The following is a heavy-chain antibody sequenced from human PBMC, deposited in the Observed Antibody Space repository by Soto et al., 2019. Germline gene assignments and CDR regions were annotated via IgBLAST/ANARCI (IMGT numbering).Heavy chain of an antibody. J-gene: IGHJ5*02. CDR1: GYSFTSYW. D-gene: IGHD5-18*01. CDR2: IYPGDSDT. Sequence: GESLKISCKGSGYSFTSYWIGWVRQMPGKGLEWMGIIYPGDSDTRYSPSFQGQVTISADKSISTAYLQWSSLKASDTAMHYCARVLVDTAMVYGFDPWGQGTLVTVSS. V-gene: IGHV5-51*01. CDR3: ARVLVDTAMVYGFDP.